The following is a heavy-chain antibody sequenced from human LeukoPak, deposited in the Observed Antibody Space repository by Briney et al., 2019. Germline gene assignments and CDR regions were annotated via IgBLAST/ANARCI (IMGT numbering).Heavy chain of an antibody. Sequence: PGGSLRLSCAASGFTFSTSGMHWVRQAPGKGLEWVAFIQYDGSKKYYADSVKGRFTISRDNSRNTLYLHMNSLRAEDTAVYYCAKDQPLTGSGGDAFDIWGQGTMVTVSS. V-gene: IGHV3-30*02. CDR1: GFTFSTSG. CDR3: AKDQPLTGSGGDAFDI. J-gene: IGHJ3*02. CDR2: IQYDGSKK. D-gene: IGHD1-20*01.